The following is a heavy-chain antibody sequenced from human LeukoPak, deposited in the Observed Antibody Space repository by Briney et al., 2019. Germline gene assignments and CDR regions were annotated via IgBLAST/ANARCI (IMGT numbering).Heavy chain of an antibody. CDR3: AKDYGSGSYLPHFDY. CDR2: ISWNSGSI. V-gene: IGHV3-9*01. J-gene: IGHJ4*02. CDR1: GYTFSKYG. D-gene: IGHD3-10*01. Sequence: GRSLRLSCSASGYTFSKYGMHWVRQAPGKGLEWVSGISWNSGSIGYADSVKGRFTISRDNAKNSLYLQMNSLRAEDTALYYCAKDYGSGSYLPHFDYWGQGTLVTVSS.